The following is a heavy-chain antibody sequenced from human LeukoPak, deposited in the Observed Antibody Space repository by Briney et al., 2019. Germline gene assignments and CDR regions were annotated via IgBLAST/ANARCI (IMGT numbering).Heavy chain of an antibody. CDR1: GFTFSSYS. D-gene: IGHD2-2*01. J-gene: IGHJ6*02. V-gene: IGHV3-48*02. Sequence: GGSLRLSCAASGFTFSSYSMNWVRQAPGKGLEWVSYISSSSSTIYYADSVKGRFTISRDNAKNSLYLQMNSLRDEDTAVYYCARDGADIVVVPAATRHYAMDVWGQGTTVTVSS. CDR2: ISSSSSTI. CDR3: ARDGADIVVVPAATRHYAMDV.